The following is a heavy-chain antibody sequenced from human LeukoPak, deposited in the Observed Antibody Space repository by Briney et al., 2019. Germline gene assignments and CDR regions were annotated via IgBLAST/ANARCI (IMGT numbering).Heavy chain of an antibody. J-gene: IGHJ5*02. CDR1: GFTFSSYS. D-gene: IGHD4-17*01. CDR3: ARDEPTVTTGPPVGS. Sequence: GGSLRLSCAASGFTFSSYSMNWVRQAPGKGLEWVSYINSSSSTIFYADSVKGRFTISRDDAKNSLYLQMNSLSAEDTAVYYCARDEPTVTTGPPVGSWGQGTLVTVSS. V-gene: IGHV3-48*04. CDR2: INSSSSTI.